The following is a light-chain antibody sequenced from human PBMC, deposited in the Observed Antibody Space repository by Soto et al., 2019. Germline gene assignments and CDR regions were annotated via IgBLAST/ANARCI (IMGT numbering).Light chain of an antibody. Sequence: DIQMTQSPSSLSASVGDRVTITCRASQSISSYLNWYQQKPGKAPKLLIYAASSLQSGVPSRFSGSGSGTDFPPTISSLPTEEFATYYCQQSFSTPLTFGGGTKVEIK. J-gene: IGKJ4*01. CDR1: QSISSY. V-gene: IGKV1-39*01. CDR3: QQSFSTPLT. CDR2: AAS.